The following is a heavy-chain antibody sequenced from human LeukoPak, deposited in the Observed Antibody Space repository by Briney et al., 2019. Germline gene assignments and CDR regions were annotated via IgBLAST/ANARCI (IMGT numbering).Heavy chain of an antibody. J-gene: IGHJ4*02. CDR3: ARDKGLRVYDY. V-gene: IGHV3-30*04. CDR1: GFTFSSYA. D-gene: IGHD4-17*01. Sequence: PGGSLRLSCAASGFTFSSYAMHWVRQAPGKGLEWVAVISYDGSNKYYADSVKGRFTISRDNSKNTLYLQMNSLRAEDTAVYYCARDKGLRVYDYWGQGTLVTVSS. CDR2: ISYDGSNK.